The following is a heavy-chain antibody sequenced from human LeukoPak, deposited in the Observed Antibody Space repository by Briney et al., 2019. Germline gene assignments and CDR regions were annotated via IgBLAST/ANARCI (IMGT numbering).Heavy chain of an antibody. V-gene: IGHV4-39*07. D-gene: IGHD1-26*01. J-gene: IGHJ4*02. CDR3: ARDASGSHWFDY. CDR1: GGSISTSSDY. CDR2: IYYSGST. Sequence: SETLSLTCTVSGGSISTSSDYWGWIRQPPGKGLEWIGSIYYSGSTYYNPSLKSRVTISVDTSKNQFSLKLTSVIAADTAVYFCARDASGSHWFDYWGQGILVAVSS.